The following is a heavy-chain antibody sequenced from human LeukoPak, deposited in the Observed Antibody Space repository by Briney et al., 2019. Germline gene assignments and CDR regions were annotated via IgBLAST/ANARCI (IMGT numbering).Heavy chain of an antibody. CDR3: AREVEVGDSIPGSYFDY. J-gene: IGHJ4*02. CDR1: GGTFSSYA. D-gene: IGHD3-22*01. CDR2: IIPIFGTA. Sequence: ASVKVSCKASGGTFSSYAISWVRQAPGQGLEWMGGIIPIFGTANYAQKFQGRVTITADESTSTAYMELSSLRSEDTAVYYCAREVEVGDSIPGSYFDYWGQGTLVTVSS. V-gene: IGHV1-69*13.